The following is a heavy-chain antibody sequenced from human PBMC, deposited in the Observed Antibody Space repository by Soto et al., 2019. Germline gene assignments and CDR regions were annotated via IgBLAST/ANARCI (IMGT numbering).Heavy chain of an antibody. J-gene: IGHJ3*02. CDR3: ATLYYYDSSGLLDAFDI. CDR1: GYTFTGYY. Sequence: ASVKVSCKASGYTFTGYYMHWVRQAPGQGLEWMGWINPNSGATNFAQKFHGRVTMTRDTSISTAYMELSRLRSDDTAVYYCATLYYYDSSGLLDAFDIWGQGTMVTVSS. V-gene: IGHV1-2*02. D-gene: IGHD3-22*01. CDR2: INPNSGAT.